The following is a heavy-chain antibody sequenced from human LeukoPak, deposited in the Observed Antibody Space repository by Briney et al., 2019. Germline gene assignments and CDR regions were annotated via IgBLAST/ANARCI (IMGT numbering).Heavy chain of an antibody. V-gene: IGHV4-59*08. CDR1: GGSISNYY. Sequence: PSETLSLTCTVSGGSISNYYWSWIRQPPGKGLEWIGYIYHSGSTNYNPSLKSRVTISVDTSKNQFSLKLSSVTAADTAVYYCTIGGGSYYPGYWGQGTLVTVSS. CDR3: TIGGGSYYPGY. CDR2: IYHSGST. D-gene: IGHD3-10*01. J-gene: IGHJ4*02.